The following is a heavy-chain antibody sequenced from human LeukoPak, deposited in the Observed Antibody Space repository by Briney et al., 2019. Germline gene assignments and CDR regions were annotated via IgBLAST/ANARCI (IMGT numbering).Heavy chain of an antibody. CDR3: AELGITMIGGV. J-gene: IGHJ6*04. Sequence: GGSLRLSCAACGFTFSSYEMNWVRQAPGEGLVWVSYISSSGSTIYYAHSVKGRFTISRDNAKNSLYLQMNSLRAEDTAVYYCAELGITMIGGVWGKGTTVTISS. CDR1: GFTFSSYE. CDR2: ISSSGSTI. D-gene: IGHD3-10*02. V-gene: IGHV3-48*03.